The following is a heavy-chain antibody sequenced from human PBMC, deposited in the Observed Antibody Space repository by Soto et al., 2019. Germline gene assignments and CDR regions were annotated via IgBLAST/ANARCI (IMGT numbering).Heavy chain of an antibody. Sequence: PSETLSLTCAVYGGSFSGYYWSWVRQPPGKGLEWIGEINHSGSTNYNPSLKSRVTISVDTSKNQFSLKLSSVTAADTAVYYCARDTVLRYFDWFKVDYYYYGMDVWGQGTTVIVSS. V-gene: IGHV4-34*01. D-gene: IGHD3-9*01. CDR3: ARDTVLRYFDWFKVDYYYYGMDV. CDR1: GGSFSGYY. CDR2: INHSGST. J-gene: IGHJ6*02.